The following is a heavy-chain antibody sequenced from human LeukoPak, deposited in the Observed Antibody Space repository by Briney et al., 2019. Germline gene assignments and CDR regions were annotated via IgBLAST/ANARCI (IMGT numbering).Heavy chain of an antibody. J-gene: IGHJ3*01. D-gene: IGHD2-21*01. CDR3: AREGLWVGLDSGKTRQAYWES. CDR2: IKEDGSEK. V-gene: IGHV3-7*04. CDR1: GFTFSNYW. Sequence: PGGSLRLSCAASGFTFSNYWMSWVRQAPGKGLKCVANIKEDGSEKYYADSVKSRFTISRDNAKNSLNLQMNSLRAEDTAVYYCAREGLWVGLDSGKTRQAYWESWGQGTMVTVSS.